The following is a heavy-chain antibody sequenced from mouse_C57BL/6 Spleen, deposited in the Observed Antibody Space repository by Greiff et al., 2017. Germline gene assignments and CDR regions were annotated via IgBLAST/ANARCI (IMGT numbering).Heavy chain of an antibody. CDR2: INPNNGGT. D-gene: IGHD3-1*01. Sequence: VQLQQSGPELVKPGASVKISCKASGYTFTDYYMNWVKQSHGKSLEWIGDINPNNGGTSYNQKFKGKATLTVDKSSSTAYMELRSLTSEDSAVXYCARGATPDYWGQGTTLTVSS. CDR1: GYTFTDYY. V-gene: IGHV1-26*01. J-gene: IGHJ2*01. CDR3: ARGATPDY.